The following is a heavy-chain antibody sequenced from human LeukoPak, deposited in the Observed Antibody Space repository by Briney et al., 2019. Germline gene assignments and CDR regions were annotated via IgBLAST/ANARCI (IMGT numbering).Heavy chain of an antibody. V-gene: IGHV1-2*02. J-gene: IGHJ4*02. CDR3: AIGFWSGYYFDY. CDR2: INPNSGGT. CDR1: GYTFTGYY. D-gene: IGHD3-3*01. Sequence: GASVKVSCKASGYTFTGYYIHWVRQAPGLGLEWMGWINPNSGGTNYAQKFQGRVTMTRDTSISTAYMELSRLRSDDTAVYYCAIGFWSGYYFDYWGQGTLVTVSS.